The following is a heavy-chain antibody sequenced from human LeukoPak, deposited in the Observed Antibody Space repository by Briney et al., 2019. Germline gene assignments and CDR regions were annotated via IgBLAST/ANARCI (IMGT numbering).Heavy chain of an antibody. CDR2: IYSSGTT. CDR3: ARQPHSYGPDYYYYYMDL. J-gene: IGHJ6*03. CDR1: GGSVHSYDHY. Sequence: SDTLSLTCTVSGGSVHSYDHYWAWTRRPPGKGLEWMGTIYSSGTTSHNPSLKSRVTISVDTSSNHFYLNLISVTAADTALYYCARQPHSYGPDYYYYYMDLWGTGTTVTVSS. V-gene: IGHV4-39*01. D-gene: IGHD5-18*01.